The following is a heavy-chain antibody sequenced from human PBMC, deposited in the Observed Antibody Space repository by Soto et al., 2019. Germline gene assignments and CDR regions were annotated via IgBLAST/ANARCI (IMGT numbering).Heavy chain of an antibody. D-gene: IGHD7-27*01. CDR2: IYYSGST. Sequence: QVQLQESGPRLVKPSETLSLTCTVSGDSVSSNSYYWSWIRQPPGKGLEVIGYIYYSGSTNYNPSLKSRVTISPDTSKSQFSLRLSSVTAADTAVYYCARAWTPPWGGMDVWGPGTTVTVSS. J-gene: IGHJ6*02. CDR1: GDSVSSNSYY. CDR3: ARAWTPPWGGMDV. V-gene: IGHV4-61*01.